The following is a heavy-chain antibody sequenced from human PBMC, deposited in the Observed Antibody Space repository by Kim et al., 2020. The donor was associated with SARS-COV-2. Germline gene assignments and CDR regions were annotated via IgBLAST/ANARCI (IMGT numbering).Heavy chain of an antibody. J-gene: IGHJ3*01. V-gene: IGHV4-39*01. CDR1: GVSTRNTPYY. CDR3: ARHGGTSGVLDAFDL. Sequence: SETLSLTCVVSGVSTRNTPYYWGWIRQSPGEGLEWIGSVFYSGITFYSPSLKSRVTISIQTSKNQFSLKLNSLTATDTALYFCARHGGTSGVLDAFDLWG. CDR2: VFYSGIT. D-gene: IGHD1-1*01.